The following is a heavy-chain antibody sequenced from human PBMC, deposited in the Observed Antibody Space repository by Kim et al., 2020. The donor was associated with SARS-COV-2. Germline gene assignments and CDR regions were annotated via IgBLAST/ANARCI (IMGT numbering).Heavy chain of an antibody. Sequence: QTLQGRVTIPRDTSASTAYMELSSMSSEDTAVYYCARDRGDGYNTYGMDVWGQGTTVTVSS. J-gene: IGHJ6*02. CDR3: ARDRGDGYNTYGMDV. V-gene: IGHV1-3*01. D-gene: IGHD3-10*01.